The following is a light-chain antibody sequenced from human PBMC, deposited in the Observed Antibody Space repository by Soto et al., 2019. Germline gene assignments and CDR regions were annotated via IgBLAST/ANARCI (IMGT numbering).Light chain of an antibody. V-gene: IGKV1-39*01. CDR2: VAS. Sequence: DIQLTQSLFSLSASVGDRVTLTCRASQSVGRFLNWYQQKPGKAPTVLINVASTLRSGVPSRFSGSGSGTDFNLTINSLQPEDFATYFCQQSFTTPLTFGGGTKVDIK. CDR3: QQSFTTPLT. J-gene: IGKJ4*01. CDR1: QSVGRF.